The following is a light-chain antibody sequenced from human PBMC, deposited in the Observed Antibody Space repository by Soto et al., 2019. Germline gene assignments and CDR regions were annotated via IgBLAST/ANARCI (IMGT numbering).Light chain of an antibody. V-gene: IGLV2-14*01. J-gene: IGLJ1*01. CDR1: SSDIGGYNS. CDR3: NLFRATTLYV. Sequence: QSVLTQPASASSTPGQPVTISCTGTSSDIGGYNSASWYQHHPGKTPKLIIYEVTYRPSGVLNRFSASNSGNTASLTISGPWAEEEADSYFNLFRATTLYVFGTGPKVT. CDR2: EVT.